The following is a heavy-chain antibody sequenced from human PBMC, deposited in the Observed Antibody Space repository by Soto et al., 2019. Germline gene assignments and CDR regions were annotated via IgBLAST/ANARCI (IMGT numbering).Heavy chain of an antibody. J-gene: IGHJ4*02. Sequence: QVQLVQSGAEVEKPGSSVKVSCKASGGSFSNYAVSWVRQAPGQGLEWMGTIIPIFGTANYAQKFQDRVTVTADESTDTAYMELRGLRSEDTAIYYCARGLGWDTPYYCDYWGQGTLVTVSS. D-gene: IGHD5-18*01. CDR3: ARGLGWDTPYYCDY. CDR2: IIPIFGTA. V-gene: IGHV1-69*18. CDR1: GGSFSNYA.